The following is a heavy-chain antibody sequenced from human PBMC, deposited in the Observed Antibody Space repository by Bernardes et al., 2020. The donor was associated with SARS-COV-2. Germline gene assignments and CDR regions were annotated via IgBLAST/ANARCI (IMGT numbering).Heavy chain of an antibody. CDR3: ARAPPEAVAGMGLFDS. V-gene: IGHV4-39*01. D-gene: IGHD6-19*01. CDR2: IYYTGST. CDR1: GGSISSSRYY. Sequence: SEPLSLTCTVSGGSISSSRYYWGWIRQSPGKGLEWIGTIYYTGSTYYNPSLKSRVTISVDTSKNQFSLKLSSVTAADTAVYYCARAPPEAVAGMGLFDSWGQGSLVTVSS. J-gene: IGHJ4*02.